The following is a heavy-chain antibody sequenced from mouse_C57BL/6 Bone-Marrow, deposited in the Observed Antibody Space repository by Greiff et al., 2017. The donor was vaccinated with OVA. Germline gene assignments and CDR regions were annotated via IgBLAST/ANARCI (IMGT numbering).Heavy chain of an antibody. J-gene: IGHJ3*01. CDR1: GYTFTSYG. V-gene: IGHV1-81*01. CDR2: IYPRSGNN. Sequence: VQLQQSGAELARPGASVKLSCKASGYTFTSYGISWVKQRTGQGLEWIGEIYPRSGNNYYNEKFKGQATLTADKSSSTAYMELRSLTSEDAAVYFCSRPYYDYAWFAYWGQGTLVTVSA. D-gene: IGHD2-4*01. CDR3: SRPYYDYAWFAY.